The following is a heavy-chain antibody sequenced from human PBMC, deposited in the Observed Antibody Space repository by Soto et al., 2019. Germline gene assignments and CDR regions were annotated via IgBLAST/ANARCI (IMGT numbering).Heavy chain of an antibody. CDR2: IYYRGST. CDR3: ARAPSI. V-gene: IGHV4-31*03. CDR1: GGSISSGGYY. J-gene: IGHJ4*02. Sequence: QVQLQESGPGLVKPSQTLSLTCTVSGGSISSGGYYWSWIRQHPGKGLEWIGYIYYRGSTYYHPSLTGRVALSVATSNTQFSLKLSSVIAANTAVYYWARAPSIWGQGTLVTVPS.